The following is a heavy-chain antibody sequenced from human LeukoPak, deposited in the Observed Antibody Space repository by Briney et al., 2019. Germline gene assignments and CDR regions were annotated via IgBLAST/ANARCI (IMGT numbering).Heavy chain of an antibody. Sequence: GGSLRLSCAASGIPFSTYGMHWVRQAPGKGLEWVAFIRYDGSNKYYADSVKGRFTISRDNSKNTLYLQMNSLRAEDTAVYYCGKGSRDPPSLWGQGTLVTVSS. CDR3: GKGSRDPPSL. V-gene: IGHV3-30*02. D-gene: IGHD6-6*01. J-gene: IGHJ1*01. CDR2: IRYDGSNK. CDR1: GIPFSTYG.